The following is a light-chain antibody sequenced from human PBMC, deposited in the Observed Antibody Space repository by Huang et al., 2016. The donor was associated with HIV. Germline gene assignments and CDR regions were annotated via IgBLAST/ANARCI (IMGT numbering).Light chain of an antibody. CDR3: QQRSDWPLT. CDR2: DGS. Sequence: IVLTQSPATLSLSPGETATLSCRASQGVSNYLAWYQHKPGQDPRLLIYDGSNRATGIPPRFSGSGSGTDFTLTISNLEPEDFAVYYCQQRSDWPLTFGGGTTVEIK. CDR1: QGVSNY. J-gene: IGKJ4*01. V-gene: IGKV3-11*01.